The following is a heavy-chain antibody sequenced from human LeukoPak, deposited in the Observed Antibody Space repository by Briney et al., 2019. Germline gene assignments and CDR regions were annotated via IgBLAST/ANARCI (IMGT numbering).Heavy chain of an antibody. CDR3: AREGSVGTTEVYGWFDP. CDR2: XXXNSGNT. Sequence: ASXXVSXXASGXTFTSXDINWXXXXAGXXXXXXGWXXXNSGNTGYAQKFQGRVTMTRDTSISTAYMELSRLRSDDTAVYYCAREGSVGTTEVYGWFDPWGQGTLVTVSS. CDR1: GXTFTSXD. V-gene: IGHV1-8*01. J-gene: IGHJ5*02. D-gene: IGHD1-1*01.